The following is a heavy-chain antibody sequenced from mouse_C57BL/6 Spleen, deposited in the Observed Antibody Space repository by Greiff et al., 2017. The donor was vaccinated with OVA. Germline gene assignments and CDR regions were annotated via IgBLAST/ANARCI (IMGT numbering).Heavy chain of an antibody. D-gene: IGHD1-1*01. Sequence: DVQLQESGPGLVKPSQSLSLTCSVTGYSITSGYYWNWIRQFPGNKLEWMGYISYDGSNNYNPSLKNRISITRDTSKNQFFLKLNSVTTEDTATYYCARENYGSSYAGFAYWGQGTLVTVSA. CDR1: GYSITSGYY. V-gene: IGHV3-6*01. J-gene: IGHJ3*01. CDR2: ISYDGSN. CDR3: ARENYGSSYAGFAY.